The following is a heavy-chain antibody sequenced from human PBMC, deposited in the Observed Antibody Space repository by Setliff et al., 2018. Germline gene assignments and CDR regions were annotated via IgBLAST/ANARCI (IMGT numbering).Heavy chain of an antibody. Sequence: PGGSLRLSCVASGFTFSSHGMTWVRLAPGKGLEWISYISTSSSTIYYADSVKGRFTISRDNANHTLYLQMNSLRADDTAVYYCARLALTGYDSSGYYYALGYYYYMDVWGKGTTVTVSS. D-gene: IGHD3-22*01. CDR1: GFTFSSHG. V-gene: IGHV3-48*01. J-gene: IGHJ6*03. CDR2: ISTSSSTI. CDR3: ARLALTGYDSSGYYYALGYYYYMDV.